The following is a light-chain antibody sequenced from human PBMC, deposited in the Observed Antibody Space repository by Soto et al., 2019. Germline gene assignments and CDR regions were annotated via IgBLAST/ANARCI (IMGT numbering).Light chain of an antibody. V-gene: IGKV3-15*01. Sequence: EKALTQSPVTLSLSPGERATLSCRASQSVSSNLAWYQQRPGQAPRLLIYGASTRASGVPDRFSGSGSGTEFILTISSLQSEDSAVYYCQQFGGSPPRFTFGPGTKVDVK. CDR1: QSVSSN. CDR3: QQFGGSPPRFT. J-gene: IGKJ3*01. CDR2: GAS.